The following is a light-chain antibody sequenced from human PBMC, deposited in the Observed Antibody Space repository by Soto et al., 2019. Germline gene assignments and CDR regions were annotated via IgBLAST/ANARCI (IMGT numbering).Light chain of an antibody. V-gene: IGKV3-20*01. Sequence: EIVLTQSPGTLSLSPGERATLYCRAGQCVSSSYLAWYQQRPGQAPRLLIYGASSRATGIPDRFSGSGSGTEFTLTISSLQSEDFAVYYCQQYNTWPPYTFGQGTKVDI. J-gene: IGKJ2*01. CDR3: QQYNTWPPYT. CDR1: QCVSSSY. CDR2: GAS.